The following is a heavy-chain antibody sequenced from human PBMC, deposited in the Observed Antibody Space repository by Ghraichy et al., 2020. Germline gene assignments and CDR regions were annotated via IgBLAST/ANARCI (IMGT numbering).Heavy chain of an antibody. CDR2: INSNNGGT. Sequence: VKVSCKASGYTFTDYHIHWVRQAPGQGLEWMGWINSNNGGTSYARKFQGRVSMTRDTSIATAYMELSRLTSDDTAVYYCARLWWTAQQSDYWGQGTLVTVSS. D-gene: IGHD3/OR15-3a*01. V-gene: IGHV1-2*02. CDR3: ARLWWTAQQSDY. J-gene: IGHJ4*02. CDR1: GYTFTDYH.